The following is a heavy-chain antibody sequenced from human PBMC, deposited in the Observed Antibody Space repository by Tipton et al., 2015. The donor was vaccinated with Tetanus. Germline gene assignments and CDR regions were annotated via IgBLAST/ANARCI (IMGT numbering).Heavy chain of an antibody. Sequence: QLVQSGGEVKKPGESLKISCKGSGYIFNNYWIGWVRQKPGKGLEWRGITYPGDSDTRYSPSFQGQVTISVDKSINTAYLQWSSLKASDTSMFYCARAHCTDGVCNFGFWGQGALVTVAS. CDR1: GYIFNNYW. J-gene: IGHJ4*02. D-gene: IGHD2-8*01. CDR3: ARAHCTDGVCNFGF. V-gene: IGHV5-51*01. CDR2: TYPGDSDT.